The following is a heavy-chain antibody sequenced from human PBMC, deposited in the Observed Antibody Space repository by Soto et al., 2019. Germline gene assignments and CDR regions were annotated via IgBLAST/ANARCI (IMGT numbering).Heavy chain of an antibody. D-gene: IGHD2-2*01. J-gene: IGHJ6*02. CDR1: GYTFTSYD. V-gene: IGHV1-8*01. CDR2: MNPNSGNT. Sequence: GASVKVSCKASGYTFTSYDINWVRQATGQGLEWMGWMNPNSGNTGYAQKFQGRVTMTRNTSISTAYMELSSLRSEDTAVYYCAKDLILGVPPATLSSELPAWGQGTTFTVSS. CDR3: AKDLILGVPPATLSSELPA.